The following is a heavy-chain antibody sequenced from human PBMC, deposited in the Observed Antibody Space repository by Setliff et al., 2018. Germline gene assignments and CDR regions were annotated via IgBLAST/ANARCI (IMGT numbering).Heavy chain of an antibody. V-gene: IGHV3-7*03. Sequence: PGGSLRLSCAASGLTFSSYWMTWVRQAPGKGLEWLANIKQDGSEIYSVDSVKGRFAISRDNARNSLYLQMNSLRVEDTAVYYCARDGYPGTSWGQGTLVTVSS. D-gene: IGHD2-2*03. J-gene: IGHJ5*02. CDR2: IKQDGSEI. CDR1: GLTFSSYW. CDR3: ARDGYPGTS.